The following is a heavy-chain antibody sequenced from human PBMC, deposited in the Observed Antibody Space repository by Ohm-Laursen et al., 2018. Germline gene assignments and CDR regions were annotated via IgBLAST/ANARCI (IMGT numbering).Heavy chain of an antibody. CDR3: TSLARAVTGS. D-gene: IGHD6-19*01. CDR1: GFTFSHAW. CDR2: IKSKVDGGTT. J-gene: IGHJ5*02. Sequence: SLRLSCAASGFTFSHAWMTWVRQAPGKGLEWVGRIKSKVDGGTTGYAAPVKGRFTISRDDSKKTLYLQMNSLQTEDTGVYFCTSLARAVTGSWGQGTLVTVSS. V-gene: IGHV3-15*01.